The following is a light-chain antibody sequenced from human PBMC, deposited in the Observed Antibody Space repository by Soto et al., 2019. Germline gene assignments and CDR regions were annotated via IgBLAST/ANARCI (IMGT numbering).Light chain of an antibody. CDR3: QSYDRSLSGVL. J-gene: IGLJ2*01. CDR2: GNN. V-gene: IGLV1-40*01. Sequence: QSVLTQPPSVSGAPGQRVTISCTGSSSNIGAGYDVHWYQLFPGTAPKLLIYGNNNRPSGVPDRFSGSKSGTSASLAITGLQAEDEADYYCQSYDRSLSGVLFGGGTKVTVL. CDR1: SSNIGAGYD.